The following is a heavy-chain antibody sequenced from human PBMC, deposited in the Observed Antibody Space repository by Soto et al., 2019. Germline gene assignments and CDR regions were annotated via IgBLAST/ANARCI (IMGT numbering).Heavy chain of an antibody. V-gene: IGHV1-69*13. J-gene: IGHJ6*02. CDR2: IIPIFGTA. D-gene: IGHD3-10*01. Sequence: SVKVSCKASGYTFTNYYMHWVRQAPGQGLEWMGGIIPIFGTANYAQKFQGRVTITADESTSTAYMELSSLRYEDTAVYYCASNNAPYGSGNYRMDVWGQGTTVTVSS. CDR3: ASNNAPYGSGNYRMDV. CDR1: GYTFTNYY.